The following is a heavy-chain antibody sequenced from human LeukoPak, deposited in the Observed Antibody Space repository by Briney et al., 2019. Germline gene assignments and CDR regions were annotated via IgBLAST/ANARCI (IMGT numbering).Heavy chain of an antibody. D-gene: IGHD6-13*01. CDR2: IIPILGIA. V-gene: IGHV1-69*04. CDR1: GGTFSSYA. Sequence: GSSVKVSCKASGGTFSSYAISWVRQAPGQGLEWMGRIIPILGIANYAQKFQGRVTITADKSTSTAYMELSSLRSGDTAVYYCGRGWQQLYDYWGQGTLVTVSS. J-gene: IGHJ4*02. CDR3: GRGWQQLYDY.